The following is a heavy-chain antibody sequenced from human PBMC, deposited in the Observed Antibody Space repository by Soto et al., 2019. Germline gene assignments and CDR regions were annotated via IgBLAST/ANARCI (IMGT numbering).Heavy chain of an antibody. CDR3: ARRVNPRPYDFWSGLGYYMDV. CDR1: GVTVSSNY. Sequence: PGGSLRLSCAASGVTVSSNYMSWVRQAPGKGLEWVSVIYSGGSTYYADSVKGRFTISRDNSKNTLYLQMNSLRAEDTAVYYCARRVNPRPYDFWSGLGYYMDVWGKGTTVTVSS. CDR2: IYSGGST. V-gene: IGHV3-66*01. D-gene: IGHD3-3*01. J-gene: IGHJ6*03.